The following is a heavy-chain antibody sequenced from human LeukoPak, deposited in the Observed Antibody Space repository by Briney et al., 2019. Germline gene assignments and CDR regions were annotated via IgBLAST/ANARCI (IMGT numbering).Heavy chain of an antibody. V-gene: IGHV4-59*01. Sequence: SETLSLTRTVSGDSISTYYWSWIRQPPGKGLELIGYLYNSGSTTYNPSLKSRVTISLDTSENQFSLNLSSVTAADTAVYYCARNLGGNGGSDYWGQGTLVTVSS. CDR1: GDSISTYY. J-gene: IGHJ4*02. CDR2: LYNSGST. D-gene: IGHD5-12*01. CDR3: ARNLGGNGGSDY.